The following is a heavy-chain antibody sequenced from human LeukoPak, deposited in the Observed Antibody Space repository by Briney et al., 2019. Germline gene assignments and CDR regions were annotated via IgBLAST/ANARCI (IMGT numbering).Heavy chain of an antibody. CDR1: GYTFTSYG. Sequence: ASVKVSCKASGYTFTSYGISWVRQAPGQGLEWMGIINPSGGSTSYAQKFQGRVTMTRDMSTSTVYMELSSLRSEDTAVYYCASENDYGDGEEDDAFDIWGQGTMVTVSS. V-gene: IGHV1-46*01. CDR3: ASENDYGDGEEDDAFDI. D-gene: IGHD4-17*01. CDR2: INPSGGST. J-gene: IGHJ3*02.